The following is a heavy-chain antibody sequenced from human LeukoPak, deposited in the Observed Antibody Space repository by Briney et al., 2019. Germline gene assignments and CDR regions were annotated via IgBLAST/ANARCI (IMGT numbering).Heavy chain of an antibody. J-gene: IGHJ6*03. Sequence: PSETLSLTCAVYGGTFSGYYWSWIRQPAGKGLEWIGRIYTSGSTNYNPSLKSRVTISVDTSKNQFSLKLSSVTAADTAVYYCARDSWWTAAGYYYYMDVWGKGTTVTVSS. V-gene: IGHV4-59*10. CDR1: GGTFSGYY. CDR3: ARDSWWTAAGYYYYMDV. D-gene: IGHD6-13*01. CDR2: IYTSGST.